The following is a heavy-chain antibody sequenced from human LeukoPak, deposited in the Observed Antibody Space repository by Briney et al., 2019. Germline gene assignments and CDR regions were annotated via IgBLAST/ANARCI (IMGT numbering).Heavy chain of an antibody. D-gene: IGHD5-18*01. CDR3: ATSGYTYGALDI. CDR1: GYTFTGYY. CDR2: IHPNSGGT. V-gene: IGHV1-2*04. J-gene: IGHJ3*02. Sequence: ASVKVSCTASGYTFTGYYMHWVRQAPGQGLEWMGWIHPNSGGTNYAQKFQGWVTMTRDTSISTAHMELSRLRSDDTAMYYCATSGYTYGALDIWGQGTMVTVSS.